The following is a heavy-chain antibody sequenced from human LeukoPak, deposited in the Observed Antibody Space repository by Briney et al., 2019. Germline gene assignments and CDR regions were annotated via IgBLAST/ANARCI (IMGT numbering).Heavy chain of an antibody. CDR3: ARGVRFSRGSGSYSPYYYYYMDV. J-gene: IGHJ6*03. V-gene: IGHV4-39*07. Sequence: SETLSLTCTVSGGSISSSSYYWGWIRQPPGKGLEWIGEINHSGSTNYNPSLKSRVAISVDTSKNQFSLKLSSVTAADTAVYYCARGVRFSRGSGSYSPYYYYYMDVGGKGTTVTVSS. CDR2: INHSGST. D-gene: IGHD3-10*01. CDR1: GGSISSSSYY.